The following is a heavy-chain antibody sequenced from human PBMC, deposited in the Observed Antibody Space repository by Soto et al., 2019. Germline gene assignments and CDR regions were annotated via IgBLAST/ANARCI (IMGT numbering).Heavy chain of an antibody. D-gene: IGHD4-17*01. CDR3: ARDGTEYYGEYYDY. Sequence: LRLSCAASGFTFSSYSMNWVRQAPGKGLEWVSSISSSSSYIYYADSVKGRFTISRDNAKNSLYLQMNSLRADDTAVYYCARDGTEYYGEYYDYWGQGIPVTVSS. V-gene: IGHV3-21*04. J-gene: IGHJ4*02. CDR2: ISSSSSYI. CDR1: GFTFSSYS.